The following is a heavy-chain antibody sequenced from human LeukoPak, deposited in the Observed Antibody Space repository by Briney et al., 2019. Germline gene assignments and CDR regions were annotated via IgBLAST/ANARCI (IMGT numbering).Heavy chain of an antibody. J-gene: IGHJ4*02. CDR1: GFTFSSYW. D-gene: IGHD3-22*01. V-gene: IGHV3-74*01. CDR2: INTDGSST. Sequence: WGSLRLSCAASGFTFSSYWMHWVRQAPGKGLVWVSRINTDGSSTSYADSVKGRFTISRDNAKNTLYLQMNSLRAEDTAVYYCARASNIYYDSSGLDYWGQGTLVTVSS. CDR3: ARASNIYYDSSGLDY.